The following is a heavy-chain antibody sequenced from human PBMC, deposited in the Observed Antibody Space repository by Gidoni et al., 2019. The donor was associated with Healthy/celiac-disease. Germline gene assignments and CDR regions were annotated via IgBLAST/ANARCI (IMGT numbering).Heavy chain of an antibody. CDR1: GYSFTSYW. CDR3: ASSGRGGYCSSTSCYD. CDR2: IYPSDSYT. D-gene: IGHD2-2*01. J-gene: IGHJ4*02. Sequence: EVQLVQSGAEVKKPGEYLRICCKGYGYSFTSYWISWVRQMTGKGLEWMGRIYPSDSYTNYSPSFQGPVTISADKSISTAYLQWSSLKASDTAMYYCASSGRGGYCSSTSCYDWGQGTLVTVSS. V-gene: IGHV5-10-1*03.